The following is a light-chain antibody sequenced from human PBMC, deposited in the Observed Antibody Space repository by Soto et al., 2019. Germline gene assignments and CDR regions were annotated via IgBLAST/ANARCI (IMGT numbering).Light chain of an antibody. CDR3: QQYKNWPPLT. CDR1: QSVSYN. Sequence: EIVMTQSPATLSVSPGETATLSCRASQSVSYNLAWYQQKPGQGPRLLIYGAFTRATGIQARFSGSGSGTEFTLTISSLQSEDFALYYCQQYKNWPPLTFGGGTKVEIK. CDR2: GAF. J-gene: IGKJ4*01. V-gene: IGKV3-15*01.